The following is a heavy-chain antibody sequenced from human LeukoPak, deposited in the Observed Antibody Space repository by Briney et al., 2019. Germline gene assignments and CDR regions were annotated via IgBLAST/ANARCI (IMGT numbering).Heavy chain of an antibody. CDR3: ARHLAAADPWDYYYMDV. D-gene: IGHD6-13*01. J-gene: IGHJ6*03. CDR2: IYYSGST. Sequence: SETLSLTCTVSGGSISSYYWSWIRQPPGKGLEWIGYIYYSGSTNYNPSLKSRVTISVDTSKNQFSLKLSSVTAADTAVYYCARHLAAADPWDYYYMDVWGKGTTVTISS. CDR1: GGSISSYY. V-gene: IGHV4-59*08.